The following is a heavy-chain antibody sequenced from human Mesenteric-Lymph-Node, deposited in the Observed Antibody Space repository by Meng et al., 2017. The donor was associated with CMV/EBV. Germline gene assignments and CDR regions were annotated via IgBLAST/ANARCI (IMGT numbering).Heavy chain of an antibody. J-gene: IGHJ3*02. CDR3: SRYYDSSGYSDAFDI. D-gene: IGHD3-22*01. CDR2: IYSGGST. CDR1: GFTFSSYS. Sequence: GGSLRLSCAASGFTFSSYSMNWVRQAPGKGLEWVSVIYSGGSTYYADSVKGRFTISRDNSKNTLYLQMNSLRAEDTAVYYCSRYYDSSGYSDAFDIWGQGTMVTVSS. V-gene: IGHV3-66*02.